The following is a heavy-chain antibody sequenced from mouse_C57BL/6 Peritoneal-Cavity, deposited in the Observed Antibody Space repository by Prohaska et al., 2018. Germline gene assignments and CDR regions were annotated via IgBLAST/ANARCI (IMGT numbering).Heavy chain of an antibody. CDR1: GYSFTGYY. J-gene: IGHJ2*01. D-gene: IGHD1-1*01. Sequence: SCKASGYSFTGYYMNWVKQSPEKSLEWIGEINPSTGGTTYNQKFKAKATLTVDKSSSTAYMQLKSLISEDSAVYYCARFRSNYFDYWGQGTTLTVSS. V-gene: IGHV1-42*01. CDR2: INPSTGGT. CDR3: ARFRSNYFDY.